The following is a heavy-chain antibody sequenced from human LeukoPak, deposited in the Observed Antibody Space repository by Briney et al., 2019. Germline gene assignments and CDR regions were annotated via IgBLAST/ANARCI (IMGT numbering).Heavy chain of an antibody. CDR1: GGTLIGYD. V-gene: IGHV4-34*01. D-gene: IGHD3-10*01. CDR3: ARHGEYYFDY. CDR2: INHSGST. J-gene: IGHJ4*02. Sequence: PSETLSLTCAVYGGTLIGYDWGWIRQPPGKGLEWIGEINHSGSTNYNPSLKSRVTISVDTSKNQLSLKLSTVTAADTALYYCARHGEYYFDYWGQGALVTVSS.